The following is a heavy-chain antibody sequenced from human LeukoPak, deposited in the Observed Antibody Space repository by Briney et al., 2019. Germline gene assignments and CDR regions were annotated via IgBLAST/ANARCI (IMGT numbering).Heavy chain of an antibody. CDR2: IKQDGSKK. CDR3: AGGSGWLIDS. V-gene: IGHV3-7*05. D-gene: IGHD6-19*01. J-gene: IGHJ4*02. CDR1: RFTFSAYY. Sequence: GGSLRLSCAASRFTFSAYYMAWVRQAPGKGLEWVANIKQDGSKKFYVDSVKGRFTVSTDNGGNSLYLQMNSLRAEDTAVYYCAGGSGWLIDSWGRGTLVTVSS.